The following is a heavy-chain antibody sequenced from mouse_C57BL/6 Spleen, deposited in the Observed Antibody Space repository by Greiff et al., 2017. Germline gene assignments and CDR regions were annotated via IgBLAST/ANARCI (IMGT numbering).Heavy chain of an antibody. CDR1: GYTFTDYN. Sequence: EVQLQQSGPELVKPGASVKIPCKASGYTFTDYNMDWVKQSHGKSLEWIGDINPNNGGTIYNQKFKGKATLTVDKSSSTAYMGLRSLTSEDTAVYYCARGHYGSSYKDYFDYWGQGTTLTVSS. J-gene: IGHJ2*01. D-gene: IGHD1-1*01. V-gene: IGHV1-18*01. CDR2: INPNNGGT. CDR3: ARGHYGSSYKDYFDY.